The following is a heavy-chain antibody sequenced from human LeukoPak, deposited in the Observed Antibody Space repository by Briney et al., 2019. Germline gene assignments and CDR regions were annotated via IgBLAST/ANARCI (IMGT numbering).Heavy chain of an antibody. V-gene: IGHV4-59*01. Sequence: SETLSLTCTVSGGSISTYYWTWIRQPPGKRLEWIGYIYYSGSTNYNPSLKSRVTISVDTSKNQFSLKLNSVTAADTAVYYCAKDRRYDILTGLDAFDIWGQGTVVTVSS. CDR3: AKDRRYDILTGLDAFDI. D-gene: IGHD3-9*01. CDR2: IYYSGST. J-gene: IGHJ3*02. CDR1: GGSISTYY.